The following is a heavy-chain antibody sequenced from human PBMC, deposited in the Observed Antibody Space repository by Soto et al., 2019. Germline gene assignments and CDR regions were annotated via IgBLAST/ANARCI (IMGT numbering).Heavy chain of an antibody. D-gene: IGHD2-21*02. V-gene: IGHV3-49*03. CDR3: NSDGKDMGDGGVCHCCYGMGV. Sequence: PGGSLRLSCIASGFIFGDYAMSWFRQAPGKGLEWVGLIRSKAYVGTTEYAASVNGRFTISRDDSKSIAYLQMNSLKADHTAQYYRNSDGKDMGDGGVCHCCYGMGVWGQERRVTVSS. CDR2: IRSKAYVGTT. J-gene: IGHJ6*02. CDR1: GFIFGDYA.